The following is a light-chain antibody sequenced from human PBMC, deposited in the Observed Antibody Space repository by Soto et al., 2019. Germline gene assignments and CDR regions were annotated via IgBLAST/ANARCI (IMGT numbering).Light chain of an antibody. CDR1: SSDVGGYNY. CDR2: DVS. CDR3: SSYTSSSTVV. J-gene: IGLJ2*01. V-gene: IGLV2-14*03. Sequence: QSALTQPASVSGSPGQSITISCTGSSSDVGGYNYVSWYQHHPGKAPKLMIYDVSNRPSGVSNRFSGSNSGNTASLTISGLQAEDEADYYCSSYTSSSTVVFGGGTMLTVL.